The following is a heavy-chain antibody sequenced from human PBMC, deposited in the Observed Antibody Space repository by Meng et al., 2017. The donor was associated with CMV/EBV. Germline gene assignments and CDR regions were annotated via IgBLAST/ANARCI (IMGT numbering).Heavy chain of an antibody. CDR2: IYYSGST. V-gene: IGHV4-59*01. CDR3: ARDLTVDSSSYYYFDY. D-gene: IGHD6-13*01. J-gene: IGHJ4*02. Sequence: SETLSLTCTVSGGSISSYYWSWIRQPPGKGLEWIGYIYYSGSTNYNPSLKSRVTISVDTSKNQFSLKLSSVTAADTAVYYCARDLTVDSSSYYYFDYWGQGTLVTVSS. CDR1: GGSISSYY.